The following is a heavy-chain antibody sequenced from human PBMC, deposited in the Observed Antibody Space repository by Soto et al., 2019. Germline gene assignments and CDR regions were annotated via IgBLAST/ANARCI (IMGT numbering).Heavy chain of an antibody. Sequence: SETLSLTCAFSVVSIISADSYCFWIRKHPWKGLEWIGYIAYSGDTYYNPSLRSRVTISADTSENKFSLTLKSVTAADTAVYFCARDFQRSAIAHWGQGTSVPVSS. J-gene: IGHJ4*02. V-gene: IGHV4-31*11. D-gene: IGHD6-13*01. CDR2: IAYSGDT. CDR1: VVSIISADSY. CDR3: ARDFQRSAIAH.